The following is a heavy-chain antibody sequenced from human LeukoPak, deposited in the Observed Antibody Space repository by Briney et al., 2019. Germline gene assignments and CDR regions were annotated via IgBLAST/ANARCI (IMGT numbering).Heavy chain of an antibody. D-gene: IGHD1-14*01. CDR1: RFTFSSYW. Sequence: GGSLRLSCAASRFTFSSYWMHWVRQVPGKGLVWVARINPGGSSITYADSVKGRFTISRDNAKNTLYLQMDSLRAEDTGVYYCARSNQADDYWGQATLVTVSS. CDR3: ARSNQADDY. V-gene: IGHV3-74*01. J-gene: IGHJ4*02. CDR2: INPGGSSI.